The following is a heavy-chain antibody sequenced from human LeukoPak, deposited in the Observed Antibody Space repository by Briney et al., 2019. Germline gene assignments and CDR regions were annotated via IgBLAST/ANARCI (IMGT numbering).Heavy chain of an antibody. CDR1: GGSFSGYY. CDR3: ARGRSGSYHLTYFDY. Sequence: SETLSLACAVCGGSFSGYYWSWIRQPPGKGLEWIGEINHSGSTNYNPSLKSRVTISVDTSKNQFSLKLSSVTAADTAVYYCARGRSGSYHLTYFDYWGQGTLVTVSS. D-gene: IGHD3-10*01. CDR2: INHSGST. J-gene: IGHJ4*02. V-gene: IGHV4-34*01.